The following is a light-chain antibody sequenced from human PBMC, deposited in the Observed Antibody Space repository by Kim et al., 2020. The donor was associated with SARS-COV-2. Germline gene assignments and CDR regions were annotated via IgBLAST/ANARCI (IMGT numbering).Light chain of an antibody. Sequence: PGRTARITWGGGNIGRKRFHWYQQNPGQGPVMVVSYDSDRPSGIPERFSGSNSGNTATLIIRRVEAGDEADYYCQVWDNTSDQVVFGGGTQLTVL. J-gene: IGLJ2*01. CDR1: NIGRKR. CDR2: YDS. V-gene: IGLV3-21*03. CDR3: QVWDNTSDQVV.